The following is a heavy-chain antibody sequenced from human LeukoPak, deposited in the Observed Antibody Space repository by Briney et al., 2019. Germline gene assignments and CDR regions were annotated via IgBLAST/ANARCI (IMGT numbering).Heavy chain of an antibody. CDR3: ARAYSSSWYFNWFAP. CDR1: DDSITMYY. V-gene: IGHV4-59*01. D-gene: IGHD6-13*01. J-gene: IGHJ5*02. Sequence: SETLSLTCTVSDDSITMYYWTWIRQPPGKGLEWIGYVDHTGSTKFNPSLNGRVSISRDTSNNFFSLRLRSVTAADTAVYFCARAYSSSWYFNWFAPWGQGTLVTVSS. CDR2: VDHTGST.